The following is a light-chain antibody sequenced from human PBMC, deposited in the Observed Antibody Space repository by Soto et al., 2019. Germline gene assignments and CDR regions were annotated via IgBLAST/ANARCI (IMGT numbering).Light chain of an antibody. CDR2: SNN. CDR1: SSNIGPTT. Sequence: QSVLTQPPSASGTPGQRVTISCSGSSSNIGPTTVNWYQQLPGTPPKLVIYSNNQRPSGVPARFSGSKSGTSASLAISGLQSEDEANYYCAAWDDSLNRVVFGGGTKLTVL. V-gene: IGLV1-44*01. J-gene: IGLJ3*02. CDR3: AAWDDSLNRVV.